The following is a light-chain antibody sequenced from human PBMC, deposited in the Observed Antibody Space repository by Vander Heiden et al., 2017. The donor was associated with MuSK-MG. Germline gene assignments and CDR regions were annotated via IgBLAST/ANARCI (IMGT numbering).Light chain of an antibody. V-gene: IGKV3-11*01. CDR1: QSVSSY. CDR3: PQRSNWPPIT. Sequence: EIVLTQSPATLSLSPGERATLSCRASQSVSSYLAWYQQKPGQSPRLLIYDASNRATGIPARFSGSGYRPDFTLTISIREPEDFAVYYCPQRSNWPPITFGQGTRLVIK. J-gene: IGKJ5*01. CDR2: DAS.